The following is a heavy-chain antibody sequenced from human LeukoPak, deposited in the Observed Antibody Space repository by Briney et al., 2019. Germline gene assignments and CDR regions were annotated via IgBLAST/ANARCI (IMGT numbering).Heavy chain of an antibody. V-gene: IGHV3-11*01. J-gene: IGHJ5*02. Sequence: GGSLRLSCAASGFTFSDYYMSWIRQAPGKGLEWVSYISSSGSTIYYADSVKGRFTISRDNAKNSLYLQMNSLRAEDTAVYYCAREPLYSSSFNWFDPWGQGSLVTVSS. CDR2: ISSSGSTI. D-gene: IGHD6-6*01. CDR3: AREPLYSSSFNWFDP. CDR1: GFTFSDYY.